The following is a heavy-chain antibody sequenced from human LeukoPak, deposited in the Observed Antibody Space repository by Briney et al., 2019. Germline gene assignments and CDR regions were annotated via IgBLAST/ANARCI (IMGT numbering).Heavy chain of an antibody. CDR3: ERAQYSKYCFDF. CDR1: GFTFSSYT. Sequence: GGSLRLSCAASGFTFSSYTMHWVRQAPGKGLEWVAVISLDGTNKYYADSVKVRFTISRDNSKNTLYLQMNSLRAEDTAVYYCERAQYSKYCFDFWGQGTLVTVSS. D-gene: IGHD2-15*01. J-gene: IGHJ4*02. CDR2: ISLDGTNK. V-gene: IGHV3-30-3*01.